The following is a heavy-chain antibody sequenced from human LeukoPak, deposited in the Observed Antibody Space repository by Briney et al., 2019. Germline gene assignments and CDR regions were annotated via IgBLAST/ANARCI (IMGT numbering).Heavy chain of an antibody. D-gene: IGHD3-10*01. CDR3: ARDGNAWLRITMVRGVPDY. Sequence: GGSLRLSCAASGFTFSSYAMHWVRQAPGKGLEWVAVISYDGSNKYYADSVKGRFTISRDNPKNTLYLQMNSLRAEDTAVYYCARDGNAWLRITMVRGVPDYWGQGTLVTVSS. J-gene: IGHJ4*02. V-gene: IGHV3-30-3*01. CDR2: ISYDGSNK. CDR1: GFTFSSYA.